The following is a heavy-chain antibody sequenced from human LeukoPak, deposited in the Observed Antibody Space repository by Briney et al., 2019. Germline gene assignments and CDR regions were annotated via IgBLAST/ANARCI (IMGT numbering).Heavy chain of an antibody. CDR1: GYSFTSYW. Sequence: GESLKISCKGSGYSFTSYWIGWVRQMPGKGLEWMGIIYPGDSDTRYSPSFPGQVTISADKSISTAYLQWSSLKASDTAMYYCARGGRDSYGPENFDYWGQGTLVTVSS. V-gene: IGHV5-51*01. D-gene: IGHD5-18*01. CDR3: ARGGRDSYGPENFDY. J-gene: IGHJ4*02. CDR2: IYPGDSDT.